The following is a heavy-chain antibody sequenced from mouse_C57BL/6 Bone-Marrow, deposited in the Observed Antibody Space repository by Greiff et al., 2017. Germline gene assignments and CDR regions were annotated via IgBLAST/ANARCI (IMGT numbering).Heavy chain of an antibody. V-gene: IGHV1-55*01. CDR3: ARSDYAYFDY. D-gene: IGHD2-4*01. Sequence: VQLQQPGAELVKPGASVKMSCKASGYTFTSYWITGVKQRPGQGLEWIGDIYPGSGSTNYNEHFKSKAKLTVDTSSSTAYMQLSSLTSADSAVYYCARSDYAYFDYWGQGTTLTVSS. CDR1: GYTFTSYW. J-gene: IGHJ2*01. CDR2: IYPGSGST.